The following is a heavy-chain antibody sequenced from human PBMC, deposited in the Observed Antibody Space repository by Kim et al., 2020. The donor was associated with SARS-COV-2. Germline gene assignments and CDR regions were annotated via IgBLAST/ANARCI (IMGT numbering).Heavy chain of an antibody. CDR3: ARVLAPAGPPQQIPSALDV. CDR2: INTNTATH. V-gene: IGHV7-4-1*02. J-gene: IGHJ6*02. CDR1: GYTFINYA. D-gene: IGHD6-13*01. Sequence: ASVKVSCKGFGYTFINYALNWVRQAPGKGLEWLGWINTNTATHAYAQGFTGRFVFSLDTTVDTAYLQINDLKSEDTAVFYCARVLAPAGPPQQIPSALDVWGQGTTVTVSS.